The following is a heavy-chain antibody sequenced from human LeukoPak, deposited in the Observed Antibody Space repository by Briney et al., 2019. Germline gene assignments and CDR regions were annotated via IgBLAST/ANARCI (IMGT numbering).Heavy chain of an antibody. V-gene: IGHV4-39*01. CDR2: MCHSGST. Sequence: PGGSLRLSCAASGFTFSSYEMNWVRQAPGKGLEWIGSMCHSGSTYYNPSLKSRVTISVDTSKNQFSLKLSSVTAADTAVYYCARHPGYYYYYMDVWGKGTTVTISS. J-gene: IGHJ6*03. CDR3: ARHPGYYYYYMDV. CDR1: GFTFSSYE.